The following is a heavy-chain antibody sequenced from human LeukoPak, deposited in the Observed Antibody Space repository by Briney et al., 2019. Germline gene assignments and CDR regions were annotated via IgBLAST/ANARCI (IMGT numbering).Heavy chain of an antibody. CDR3: AKPLLRAQDAFDI. CDR2: ISWNSGSI. J-gene: IGHJ3*02. CDR1: GFTFDDYA. V-gene: IGHV3-9*01. D-gene: IGHD3-22*01. Sequence: GGSLRLSCAASGFTFDDYAMHWVRQAPGKGLEWVSGISWNSGSIGYADSVKGRFTISRDNAKNSLYLQMNSLRAEDTALYYCAKPLLRAQDAFDIWGQGTMVTVSS.